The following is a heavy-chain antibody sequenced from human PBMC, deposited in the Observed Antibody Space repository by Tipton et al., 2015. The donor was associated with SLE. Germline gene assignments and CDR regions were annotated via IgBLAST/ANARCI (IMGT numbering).Heavy chain of an antibody. D-gene: IGHD6-19*01. J-gene: IGHJ3*02. Sequence: SLRLSCAASGFTFDDYAMHWVRQAPGKGLEWVSGISWNSGSIGYADSVKGRFTISRDNAKNSLYLQMNSLRAEDTAVYYCARVSGYSSGSGAFDIWGQGTMVTVSS. CDR3: ARVSGYSSGSGAFDI. CDR1: GFTFDDYA. V-gene: IGHV3-9*01. CDR2: ISWNSGSI.